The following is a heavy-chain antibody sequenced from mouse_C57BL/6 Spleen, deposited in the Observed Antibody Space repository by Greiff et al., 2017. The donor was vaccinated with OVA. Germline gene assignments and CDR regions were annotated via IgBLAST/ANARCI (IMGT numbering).Heavy chain of an antibody. Sequence: DVMLVESGGGLVKPGGSLKLSCAASGFTFSSYALSWVRPTPEKRLEWVATISDGGSYTYYPDNVKGRFTISRDNAKNNLYLQMSHLKSEDTAMYYCARMYSNYFDYWGQGTTLTVSS. J-gene: IGHJ2*01. V-gene: IGHV5-4*03. CDR1: GFTFSSYA. D-gene: IGHD2-5*01. CDR3: ARMYSNYFDY. CDR2: ISDGGSYT.